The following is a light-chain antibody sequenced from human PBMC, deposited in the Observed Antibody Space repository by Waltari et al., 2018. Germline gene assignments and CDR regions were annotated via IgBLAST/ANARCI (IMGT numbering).Light chain of an antibody. V-gene: IGKV3-20*01. CDR2: GAS. Sequence: EVVLTQSPGTLALSPGERAPLSCRASQSVSRSRIAWYLHKPGQAPRLLIYGASGRATGIPDRFSGSGSGTDFTLTISRVEPEDFAVYYCQQFGSSVMYTFGQGTKLEIE. CDR3: QQFGSSVMYT. J-gene: IGKJ2*01. CDR1: QSVSRSR.